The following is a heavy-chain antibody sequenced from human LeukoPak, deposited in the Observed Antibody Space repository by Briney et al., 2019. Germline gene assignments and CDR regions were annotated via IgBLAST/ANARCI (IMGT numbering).Heavy chain of an antibody. CDR1: GFTFSSYG. V-gene: IGHV3-33*01. D-gene: IGHD2-2*01. CDR2: IWYDGSNK. CDR3: ARDKLLVPYYFDY. Sequence: GGSLRLSCAASGFTFSSYGMHWVRQAPGKGLEWVAVIWYDGSNKYYADSVKGRFTISRDNPKNTLYLQMNSLRAEDTAVYYCARDKLLVPYYFDYWGQGTLVTVSS. J-gene: IGHJ4*02.